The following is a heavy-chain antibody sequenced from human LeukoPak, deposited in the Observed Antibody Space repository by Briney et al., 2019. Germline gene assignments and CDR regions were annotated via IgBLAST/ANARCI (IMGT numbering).Heavy chain of an antibody. Sequence: PSETLSLTCTVSGGSISSYYWSWIRQPPGKGLEWIGYIYYSGSTNYNPSLKSRVTISVDTSKNQFSLKLSSVTAADTAVYYCARGGTRLLFDYWGQGTLVTVSS. J-gene: IGHJ4*02. D-gene: IGHD3-10*01. CDR1: GGSISSYY. CDR3: ARGGTRLLFDY. CDR2: IYYSGST. V-gene: IGHV4-59*01.